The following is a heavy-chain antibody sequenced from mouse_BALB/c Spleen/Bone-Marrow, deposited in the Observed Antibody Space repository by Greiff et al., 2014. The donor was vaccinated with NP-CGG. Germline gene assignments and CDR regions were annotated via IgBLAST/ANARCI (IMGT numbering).Heavy chain of an antibody. Sequence: VKLHESGPGLVAPSQSLSITCTVSGFSLTNYGVHWVRQPPGKGLEWLGVIWADGSTNYNSALMSRLSISKDNSKSQVFFKMNSLQTDDTAMYYCARITTATGAMDYWGQGTSVTVSS. J-gene: IGHJ4*01. CDR2: IWADGST. CDR3: ARITTATGAMDY. D-gene: IGHD1-2*01. V-gene: IGHV2-9*02. CDR1: GFSLTNYG.